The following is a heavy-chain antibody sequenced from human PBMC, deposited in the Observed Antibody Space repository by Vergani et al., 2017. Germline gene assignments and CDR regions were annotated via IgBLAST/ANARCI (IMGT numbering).Heavy chain of an antibody. CDR2: IYYSGST. V-gene: IGHV4-59*01. D-gene: IGHD6-13*01. J-gene: IGHJ5*02. CDR3: AGWGAAAGSLDWFDP. Sequence: QVQLQESGPGLVKPSETLSLTCTVSGGSISSYYWSWIRQPPGKGLEWIGYIYYSGSTNYNPSLKSRVTISVDTSKNQFSLKLSSVTAADTAVYYCAGWGAAAGSLDWFDPWGQGTLVTVSS. CDR1: GGSISSYY.